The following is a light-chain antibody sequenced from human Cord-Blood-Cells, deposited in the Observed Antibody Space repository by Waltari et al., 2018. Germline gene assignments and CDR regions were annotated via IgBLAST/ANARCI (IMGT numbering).Light chain of an antibody. CDR2: GKN. Sequence: SSELTQDPAVSVALGPTVTITYQADSLRCYFGSLYPQKPGQAPVLVIYGKNHRPSGIPDRFSGSRSGNTASLTITGAQAEDEADYYCNSRDSSGNRLVFGGGTKLTVL. V-gene: IGLV3-19*01. CDR3: NSRDSSGNRLV. J-gene: IGLJ2*01. CDR1: SLRCYF.